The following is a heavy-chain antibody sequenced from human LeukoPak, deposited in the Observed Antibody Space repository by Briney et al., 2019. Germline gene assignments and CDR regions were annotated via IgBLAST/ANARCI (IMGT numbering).Heavy chain of an antibody. CDR2: IYYSGST. CDR1: GGSISSYY. V-gene: IGHV4-59*01. J-gene: IGHJ4*02. CDR3: ARDQGSY. Sequence: SETLSLTCTVSGGSISSYYWSWIRQPPGKGLEWIGYIYYSGSTNYNPSLKSRVTISVDTSKNQFSLKLSSVTAADTAVYYCARDQGSYWGQGTLVTVSS.